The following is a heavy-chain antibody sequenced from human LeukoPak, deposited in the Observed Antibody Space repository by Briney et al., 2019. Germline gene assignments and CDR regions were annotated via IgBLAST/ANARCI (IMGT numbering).Heavy chain of an antibody. CDR1: GFTFSSYW. D-gene: IGHD3-22*01. CDR2: IKQDGSEK. V-gene: IGHV3-7*05. Sequence: GGSLRLSCAASGFTFSSYWMSWVRQAPGKGLEWVANIKQDGSEKYYVDSVKGRFTVSKDNAKNSLYLQMNSLSAEDTAMYYCARNRGGGSGYSDYWGQGTLVTVSS. J-gene: IGHJ4*02. CDR3: ARNRGGGSGYSDY.